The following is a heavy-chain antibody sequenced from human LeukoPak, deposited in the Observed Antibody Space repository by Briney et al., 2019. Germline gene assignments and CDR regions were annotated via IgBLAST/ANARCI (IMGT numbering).Heavy chain of an antibody. J-gene: IGHJ5*02. CDR1: GYTFTGYY. D-gene: IGHD2-2*01. V-gene: IGHV1-2*02. CDR2: INPNSSGT. Sequence: GASVKVSCKASGYTFTGYYMHWVRQAPGQGLEWMGWINPNSSGTNYAQKFQGRVTTTRDTSISTAYMELSRLRSDDTAVYYCARDDCSSTSCPQGHWFDPWGQGTLVTVSS. CDR3: ARDDCSSTSCPQGHWFDP.